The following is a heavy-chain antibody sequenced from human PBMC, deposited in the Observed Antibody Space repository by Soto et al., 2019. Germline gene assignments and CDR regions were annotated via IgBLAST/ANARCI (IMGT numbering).Heavy chain of an antibody. J-gene: IGHJ4*02. CDR2: ISYDGSNK. Sequence: PGGSLRLSCAASGFTFSSYAMHWVRQAPGKGLEWVAVISYDGSNKYYADSVKGRFTISRDNSKNTLYLQMNSLRAEDTAVYYSARDLGTAAAGTVPCGYWGQGTLVTVSS. V-gene: IGHV3-30-3*01. CDR1: GFTFSSYA. CDR3: ARDLGTAAAGTVPCGY. D-gene: IGHD6-13*01.